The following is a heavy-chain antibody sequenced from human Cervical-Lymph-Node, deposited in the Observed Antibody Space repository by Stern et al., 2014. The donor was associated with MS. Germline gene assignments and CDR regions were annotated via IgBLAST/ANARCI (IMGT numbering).Heavy chain of an antibody. CDR2: IWYDGSNP. J-gene: IGHJ4*02. CDR1: GFSFSRYA. V-gene: IGHV3-33*01. D-gene: IGHD6-13*01. Sequence: VQLVESGGGVVQPGRSLRLSCAASGFSFSRYAMHWVRQAPGKGLEWVALIWYDGSNPYYADSVTGRFTISRDNFKYTLYLQMNSLRAEDTAVYYCASAYSSSHYYFDYWGQGTLVTVSS. CDR3: ASAYSSSHYYFDY.